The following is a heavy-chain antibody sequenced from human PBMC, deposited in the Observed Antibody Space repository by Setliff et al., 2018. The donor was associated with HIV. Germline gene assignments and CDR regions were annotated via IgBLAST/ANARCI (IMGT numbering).Heavy chain of an antibody. Sequence: ASVKVSCKASGYTFTDYCGPXXRQAPGQGLEWMGWINLNSGGTNYAQKLQGRVTMTRDTSISTAYMELSRLRSDDTAVYYCARDRYYLDSSGLANYWGQGTLVTVSS. D-gene: IGHD3-22*01. CDR3: ARDRYYLDSSGLANY. V-gene: IGHV1-2*02. CDR1: GYTFTDYC. J-gene: IGHJ4*02. CDR2: INLNSGGT.